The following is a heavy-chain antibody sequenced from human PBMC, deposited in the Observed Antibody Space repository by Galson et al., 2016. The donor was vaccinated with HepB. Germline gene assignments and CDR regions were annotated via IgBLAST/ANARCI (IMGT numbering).Heavy chain of an antibody. CDR3: ARRGPRHGRAPRHGDYDYFDS. CDR2: ISKDVRDK. J-gene: IGHJ4*02. V-gene: IGHV3-30*04. CDR1: GFTFSSSA. Sequence: SLRLSCAASGFTFSSSAMHWVRQAPGKGLEWVAVISKDVRDKYYADSVGGRFTVSRDNSNNTLFLQMNTLRAEDTAVYYCARRGPRHGRAPRHGDYDYFDSWGQGTLVTISS. D-gene: IGHD4-17*01.